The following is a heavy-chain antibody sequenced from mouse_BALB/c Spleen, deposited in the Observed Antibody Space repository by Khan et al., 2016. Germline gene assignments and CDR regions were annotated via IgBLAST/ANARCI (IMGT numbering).Heavy chain of an antibody. V-gene: IGHV5-6-5*01. CDR2: ISSGGST. Sequence: EVELVESGGGLVKPGGSLKLSCAASGFTFSSYAMSWVRQTPEKRLEWVASISSGGSTYYPDSVKGRFTISRDNARNILYLQMSSLRSEDTAMYYCERLITTAYAMDYWGQGTSVTVSS. CDR3: ERLITTAYAMDY. D-gene: IGHD2-4*01. J-gene: IGHJ4*01. CDR1: GFTFSSYA.